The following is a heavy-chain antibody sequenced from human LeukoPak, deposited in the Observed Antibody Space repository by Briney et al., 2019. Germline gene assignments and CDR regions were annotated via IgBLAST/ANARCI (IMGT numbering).Heavy chain of an antibody. CDR3: ARGIFYSSGWYLDY. V-gene: IGHV4-34*01. CDR1: GGSFSGYY. J-gene: IGHJ4*02. Sequence: PSETLSLTCAVYGGSFSGYYWSWIRQPPGKGLEWIGEINHSGSTNYNPSLKSRVTISVDTSKNQFSLKLSSVTAADTAVYNCARGIFYSSGWYLDYWGQGTLVTVSS. CDR2: INHSGST. D-gene: IGHD6-19*01.